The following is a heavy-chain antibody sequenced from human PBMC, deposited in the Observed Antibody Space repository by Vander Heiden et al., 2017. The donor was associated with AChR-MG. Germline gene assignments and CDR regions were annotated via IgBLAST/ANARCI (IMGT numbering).Heavy chain of an antibody. Sequence: QVQLVQSGAEVKKPGSSVKVSCKASGGTFSSSAISWVRQAPGQGLEWMGGIIPIFGTANYAQKFQGRVTITADESTSTAYMELSSLRSEDTAVYYCARAPMTTVTKSPAYYYYGMDVWGQGTTVTVSS. J-gene: IGHJ6*02. CDR2: IIPIFGTA. D-gene: IGHD4-17*01. CDR3: ARAPMTTVTKSPAYYYYGMDV. CDR1: GGTFSSSA. V-gene: IGHV1-69*01.